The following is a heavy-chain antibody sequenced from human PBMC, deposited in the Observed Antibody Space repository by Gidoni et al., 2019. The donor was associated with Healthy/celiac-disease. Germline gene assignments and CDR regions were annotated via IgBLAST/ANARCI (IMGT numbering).Heavy chain of an antibody. CDR2: ISGSGGST. J-gene: IGHJ6*02. Sequence: EVQLLESGGGLVQPGGSLRLSCAASGVTFSSYAMSWVRQAPGKGLECVSAISGSGGSTYYADSVKGRFNISRDNSKNTLYLQMNSLRAEDTAVYYCARTYGMDVWGQGTTVTVSS. V-gene: IGHV3-23*01. CDR3: ARTYGMDV. CDR1: GVTFSSYA.